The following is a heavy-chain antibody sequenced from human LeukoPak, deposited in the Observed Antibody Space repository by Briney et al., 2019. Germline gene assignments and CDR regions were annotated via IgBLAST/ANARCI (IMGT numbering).Heavy chain of an antibody. CDR3: AKKGCSTTNCYIDY. V-gene: IGHV3-23*01. CDR1: GFIFSNNA. J-gene: IGHJ4*02. Sequence: PGGSRSLSWAASGFIFSNNAMSWVGQAPGKGLDWASAISNSGDSSDYADSVKGRFTISRDNSKNTLYLQMNSLRAEDTALYYCAKKGCSTTNCYIDYWGQGTLVTVSS. CDR2: ISNSGDSS. D-gene: IGHD2-2*02.